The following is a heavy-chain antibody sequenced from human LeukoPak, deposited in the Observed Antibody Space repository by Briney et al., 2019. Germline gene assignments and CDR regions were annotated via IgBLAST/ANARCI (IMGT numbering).Heavy chain of an antibody. CDR2: IYYSGST. CDR1: GGSISSDGYY. Sequence: PSQTLSLTCTVSGGSISSDGYYWSWIRQHPGKGLEWIGYIYYSGSTYYNPSLKSRVTISVDTSKNQFSLKLSSVTAADTAVYYCARDRLDILTGYTEYFQHWGQGTLVTVSS. J-gene: IGHJ1*01. V-gene: IGHV4-31*03. D-gene: IGHD3-9*01. CDR3: ARDRLDILTGYTEYFQH.